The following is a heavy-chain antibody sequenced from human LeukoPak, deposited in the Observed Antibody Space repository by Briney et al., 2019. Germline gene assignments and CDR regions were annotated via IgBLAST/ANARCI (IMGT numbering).Heavy chain of an antibody. Sequence: PGRSLRLSCTSSGFTFREFAVSRFRQAPGKGLEWIGFIRSSIYGGTPKAAASVKGRFIFSRDDSKGVAYLRMNSLKTDDTAVYYCSREWGNGNDLRPDSWGQGTLVTVSS. CDR1: GFTFREFA. D-gene: IGHD1-1*01. J-gene: IGHJ4*02. CDR2: IRSSIYGGTP. V-gene: IGHV3-49*03. CDR3: SREWGNGNDLRPDS.